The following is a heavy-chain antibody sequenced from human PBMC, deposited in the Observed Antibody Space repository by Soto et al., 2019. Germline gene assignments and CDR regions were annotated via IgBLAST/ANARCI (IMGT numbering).Heavy chain of an antibody. CDR2: ISYDGSNK. Sequence: QVQLVESGGGVVQPGRSLRLSCAASGFTFSSYGMHWVRQAPGKGLEWVAVISYDGSNKYYADSVKGRFTISRDNSKNTLYLQMNSLRAEDTAVYYCAKDRRICISTSCSRADYYYYYGMDVWGQGTTVTVSS. V-gene: IGHV3-30*18. CDR3: AKDRRICISTSCSRADYYYYYGMDV. D-gene: IGHD2-2*01. CDR1: GFTFSSYG. J-gene: IGHJ6*02.